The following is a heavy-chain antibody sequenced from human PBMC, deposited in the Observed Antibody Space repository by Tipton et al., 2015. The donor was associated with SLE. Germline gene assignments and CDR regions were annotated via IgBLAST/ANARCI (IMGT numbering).Heavy chain of an antibody. D-gene: IGHD6-13*01. CDR1: GASISSYY. CDR2: IYYSGNT. Sequence: TLSLTCTVSGASISSYYWSWIRQPPGKGLEWIGYIYYSGNTNYNPSLKNRVTISVDTSKTQFSLKLSSVTAADTAVYYCARGEAAAAEPYSFDYWVQGTLVTVSS. CDR3: ARGEAAAAEPYSFDY. J-gene: IGHJ4*02. V-gene: IGHV4-59*01.